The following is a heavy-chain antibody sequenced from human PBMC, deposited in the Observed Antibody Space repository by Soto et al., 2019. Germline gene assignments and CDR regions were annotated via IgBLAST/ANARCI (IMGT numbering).Heavy chain of an antibody. D-gene: IGHD3-10*01. V-gene: IGHV4-61*01. CDR2: MHNSGSS. CDR1: GSSVSSRTYY. J-gene: IGHJ6*02. Sequence: PSETLSLTCSVSGSSVSSRTYYWTWIRQPPGKGLEWLGYMHNSGSSNYNPSLESRLTMSLDTSKNQFSLHLYSVTPEDTAVYYCTGITWFRGMDVWGQGTPVTLSS. CDR3: TGITWFRGMDV.